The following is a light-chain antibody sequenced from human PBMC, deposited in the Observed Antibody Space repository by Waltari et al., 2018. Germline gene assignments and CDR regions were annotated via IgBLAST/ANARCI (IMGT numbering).Light chain of an antibody. Sequence: SYELTQPPSVSVSPGQTATITCSGDKSGDKYACWYQQKPGQSPVLVISEDNKRPSGIPERFSGSNSGNTATLTISGTQTMDEADYYCQAWDSGTAHVVFGGGTKLTVL. J-gene: IGLJ2*01. CDR1: KSGDKY. CDR3: QAWDSGTAHVV. V-gene: IGLV3-1*01. CDR2: EDN.